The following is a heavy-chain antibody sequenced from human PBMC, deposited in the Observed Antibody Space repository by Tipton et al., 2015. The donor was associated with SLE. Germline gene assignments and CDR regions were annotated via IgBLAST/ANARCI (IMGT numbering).Heavy chain of an antibody. D-gene: IGHD2-15*01. J-gene: IGHJ4*02. CDR3: SRGWATPDY. CDR2: ISSSGSSV. Sequence: SLRLSCAASGFTFSDYTLNWVRQAPGKGLDWVSSISSSGSSVYYADPVKGRFTISRDNAKNSLYLQMDSLRAEDTAVYYCSRGWATPDYWGQGTLVTVSS. CDR1: GFTFSDYT. V-gene: IGHV3-21*03.